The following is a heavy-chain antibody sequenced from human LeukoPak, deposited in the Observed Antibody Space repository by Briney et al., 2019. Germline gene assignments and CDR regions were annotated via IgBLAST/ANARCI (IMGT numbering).Heavy chain of an antibody. CDR2: TYYRSQWYN. V-gene: IGHV6-1*01. J-gene: IGHJ3*02. CDR1: GDSVSSNSAA. D-gene: IGHD6-19*01. CDR3: ARAEYREYSSGWRSAFDI. Sequence: SQTLSLTCAISGDSVSSNSAAWNWIRQSPSRGLEWLGRTYYRSQWYNDYAVSVKSRITTNPDTSKNQFSLQLNSVTPEDTAVYYCARAEYREYSSGWRSAFDIWGQGTMVTVSS.